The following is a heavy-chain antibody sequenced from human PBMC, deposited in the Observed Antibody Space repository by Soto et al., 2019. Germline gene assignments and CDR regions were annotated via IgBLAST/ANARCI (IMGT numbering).Heavy chain of an antibody. CDR1: GGSVTNGRSS. D-gene: IGHD6-13*01. J-gene: IGHJ5*02. V-gene: IGHV4-30-2*06. CDR3: VRESAASGPNWFDT. CDR2: IYHSGST. Sequence: SETLSLTCSVSGGSVTNGRSSWNWIRQSPGKGLEWIAYIYHSGSTYYNPSLRSRVTISVDRSENQFSLKLSSVTAADTAVYYCVRESAASGPNWFDTWGPVTLVTVSS.